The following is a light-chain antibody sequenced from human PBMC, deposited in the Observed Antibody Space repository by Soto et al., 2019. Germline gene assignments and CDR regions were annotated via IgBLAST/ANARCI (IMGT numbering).Light chain of an antibody. V-gene: IGLV1-47*01. CDR1: SSNIGSNY. Sequence: QAVVTQPPSASGTPGQRVTISCSGSSSNIGSNYVYWYQQLPGTAPKLLIYRNNRGPSGVPDRFSGSKSGTSASLAISGLRSEDEADYYCAAWDDSLSGSYAVFGGGTQLTVL. CDR3: AAWDDSLSGSYAV. J-gene: IGLJ7*01. CDR2: RNN.